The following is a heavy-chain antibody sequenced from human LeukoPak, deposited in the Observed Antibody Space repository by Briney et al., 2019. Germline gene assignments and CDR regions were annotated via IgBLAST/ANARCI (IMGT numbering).Heavy chain of an antibody. D-gene: IGHD1-26*01. CDR1: GFTVSSNY. CDR2: IYSGGST. CDR3: ARDKAGATAFDI. V-gene: IGHV3-53*01. J-gene: IGHJ3*02. Sequence: PGGSLRLSCVASGFTVSSNYMSWVRQAPGKGLEWVSVIYSGGSTYYADSVKGRFTISRDNSKNTLYLQMNSLRAEDTAVYYCARDKAGATAFDIWGQGTMVTVSS.